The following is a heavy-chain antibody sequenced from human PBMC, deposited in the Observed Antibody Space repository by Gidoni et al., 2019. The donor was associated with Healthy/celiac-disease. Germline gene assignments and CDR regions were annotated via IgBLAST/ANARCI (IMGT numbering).Heavy chain of an antibody. Sequence: EVQLVQSGGRLVQPGGSLRLSCAASGSTSRSYELNWFRQAPGKGLEWVSYSSSSGSTIYYADSVKGRFTISRDIAKNSLYLQMNSLRAEDTAVYYCARPFWVENLRSYGMDVWGQGTTVTVSS. CDR3: ARPFWVENLRSYGMDV. CDR1: GSTSRSYE. CDR2: SSSSGSTI. J-gene: IGHJ6*02. V-gene: IGHV3-48*03. D-gene: IGHD3-16*01.